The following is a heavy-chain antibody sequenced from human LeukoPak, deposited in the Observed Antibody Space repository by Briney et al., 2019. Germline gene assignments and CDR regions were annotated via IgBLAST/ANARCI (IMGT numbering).Heavy chain of an antibody. Sequence: PGGSLRLSCAASGFTFSNYNMNWVRQAPGKGLEWVSYISSRSSAIYYADSVKGRFTISRDNAENSLSLQMNSLRDEDTAVYLCASNHGSGWYVGEYWGQGSWSPSPQ. CDR3: ASNHGSGWYVGEY. CDR1: GFTFSNYN. CDR2: ISSRSSAI. D-gene: IGHD6-19*01. V-gene: IGHV3-48*02. J-gene: IGHJ4*02.